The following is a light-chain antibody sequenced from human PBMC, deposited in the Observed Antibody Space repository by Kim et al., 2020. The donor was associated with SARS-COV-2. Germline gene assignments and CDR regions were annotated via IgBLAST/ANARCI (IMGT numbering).Light chain of an antibody. CDR3: QKYISGPFT. CDR1: QGISTY. Sequence: DIQMTQSPSSLSASVGDRVTITCRASQGISTYLAWYQQKPGEVPKLLIYAASALQSGVPSRFSGSGSGTDFTLTISSLQPEDVATYYCQKYISGPFTFGGGTKVDIK. J-gene: IGKJ4*01. V-gene: IGKV1-27*01. CDR2: AAS.